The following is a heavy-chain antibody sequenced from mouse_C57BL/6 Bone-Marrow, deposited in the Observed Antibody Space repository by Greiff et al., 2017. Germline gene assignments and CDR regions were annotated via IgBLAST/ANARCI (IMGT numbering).Heavy chain of an antibody. V-gene: IGHV1-81*01. CDR2: IYPRSGNT. Sequence: QVQLQQSGAELARPGASVKLSCKASGYTFTSYGISWVKQRTGQGLEWIGGIYPRSGNTYDNEKFKGKATLTADKSSSTAYMDLRSLTSEYSAVYFCARAGNYDVSLWYFDVGGTGTAVTVSA. CDR1: GYTFTSYG. J-gene: IGHJ1*03. D-gene: IGHD1-1*01. CDR3: ARAGNYDVSLWYFDV.